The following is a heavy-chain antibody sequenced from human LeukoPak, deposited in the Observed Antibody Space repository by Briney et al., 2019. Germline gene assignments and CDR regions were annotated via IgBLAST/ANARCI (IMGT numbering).Heavy chain of an antibody. CDR1: GGTFSSYA. D-gene: IGHD3-10*01. V-gene: IGHV1-69*06. CDR3: ASNSKLWFGESTQHYYYYYMDV. J-gene: IGHJ6*03. Sequence: SVKVSCKASGGTFSSYAISWVRQAPGQGLEWMGGIIPIFGSANYAQKFQDRVTITADKSTITAYMELTSLRSEDTAVYYCASNSKLWFGESTQHYYYYYMDVWGKGTTVTVSS. CDR2: IIPIFGSA.